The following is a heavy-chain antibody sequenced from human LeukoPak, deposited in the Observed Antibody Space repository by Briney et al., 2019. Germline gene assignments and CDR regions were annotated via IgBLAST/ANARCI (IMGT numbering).Heavy chain of an antibody. CDR1: GFTFSTYS. D-gene: IGHD2-15*01. V-gene: IGHV3-48*01. J-gene: IGHJ4*02. Sequence: GGSLRLSCAASGFTFSTYSMIWVRQAPGKGLEWVSYISRIITIISYADSVKGRFTISRDNAKNSLYLQMDSLRPEDTAVYYCARDGGSGYEIDYWGQGTLVTVSS. CDR3: ARDGGSGYEIDY. CDR2: ISRIITII.